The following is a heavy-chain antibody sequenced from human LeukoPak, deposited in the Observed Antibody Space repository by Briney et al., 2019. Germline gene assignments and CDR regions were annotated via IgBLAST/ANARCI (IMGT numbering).Heavy chain of an antibody. D-gene: IGHD5-18*01. CDR1: GYTFTSHG. J-gene: IGHJ6*03. Sequence: GASVKVSCKASGYTFTSHGISWVRQAPGQGLEWMGWMNPNSGNTGYAQKFQGRVTMTRNTSISTAYMELSSLRSEDTAVYYCARGKRWIQLWGLYYYYMDVWGKGTTVTISS. CDR2: MNPNSGNT. V-gene: IGHV1-8*01. CDR3: ARGKRWIQLWGLYYYYMDV.